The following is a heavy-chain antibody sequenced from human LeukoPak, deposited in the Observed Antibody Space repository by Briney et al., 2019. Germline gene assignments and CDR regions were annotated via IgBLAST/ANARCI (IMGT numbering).Heavy chain of an antibody. V-gene: IGHV1-46*01. CDR3: AFAGSYWDGFDI. CDR2: INPSGGTT. CDR1: GYTFTDYY. J-gene: IGHJ3*02. Sequence: ASVKVSCKASGYTFTDYYMHWVRQAPGQGLEWMGIINPSGGTTNYAQKFQGRVTMTSDMSTSTVYMELSSLRSEDTAVYYCAFAGSYWDGFDIWGQGTMVTVSS. D-gene: IGHD1-26*01.